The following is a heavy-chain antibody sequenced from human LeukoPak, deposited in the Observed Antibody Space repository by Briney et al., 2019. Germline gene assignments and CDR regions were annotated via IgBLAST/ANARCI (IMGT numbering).Heavy chain of an antibody. J-gene: IGHJ4*02. V-gene: IGHV4-30-4*01. Sequence: SSETLSLTCTVSGASISSGDYYWSWIRQPPGKGLECIGHIYYSGSTYYNPSLKSRVTISVDTSKNQFSLKLSSVTAADTAVYYCAGAGKTYYYGSGSYRGYDYWGQGTLVTVSS. CDR3: AGAGKTYYYGSGSYRGYDY. CDR2: IYYSGST. D-gene: IGHD3-10*01. CDR1: GASISSGDYY.